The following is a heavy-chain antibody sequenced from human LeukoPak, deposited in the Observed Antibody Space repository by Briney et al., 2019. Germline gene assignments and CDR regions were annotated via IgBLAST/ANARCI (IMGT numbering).Heavy chain of an antibody. CDR2: IYDSGST. D-gene: IGHD3-10*01. CDR3: AREQKVLNGGDYFDY. J-gene: IGHJ4*02. V-gene: IGHV4-31*03. CDR1: GGSISSDDYY. Sequence: SGTLSLTCTVSGGSISSDDYYWTWIRQRPGKGLEWIGYIYDSGSTYYKPSLMSRVTISVDTSKNQFSLKLSSVTAADTAVYYCAREQKVLNGGDYFDYWGQGALVTVSS.